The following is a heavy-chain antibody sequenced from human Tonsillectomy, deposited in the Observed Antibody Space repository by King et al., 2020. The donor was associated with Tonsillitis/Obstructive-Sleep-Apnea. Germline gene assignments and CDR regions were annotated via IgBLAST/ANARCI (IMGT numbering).Heavy chain of an antibody. Sequence: VQLQESGPGLVKPSETLSLTCTVSGGSVSSGSYYWRWIRQPPGKGLEWIGYIYYSGSTNYNPSLKSRVTISVHTSKNQFSLKLGSVTAADTAVYYCARAKAAAGLYYFDYWGQGTLVTVSS. V-gene: IGHV4-61*01. CDR1: GGSVSSGSYY. D-gene: IGHD6-13*01. CDR3: ARAKAAAGLYYFDY. CDR2: IYYSGST. J-gene: IGHJ4*02.